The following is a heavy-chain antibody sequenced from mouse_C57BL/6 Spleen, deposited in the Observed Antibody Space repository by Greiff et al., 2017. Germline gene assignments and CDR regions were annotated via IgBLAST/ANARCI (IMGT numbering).Heavy chain of an antibody. CDR3: AMQDGSNAYDMDY. CDR2: IHPSDSDT. D-gene: IGHD1-1*01. CDR1: GYTFTSYW. Sequence: QVQLQQPGAELVKPGASVKVSCKASGYTFTSYWMHWVKQRPGQGLAWIGRIHPSDSDTNYNQKLQGKATLTVDKSSSPAYMKLSGMTSEDSAVYYSAMQDGSNAYDMDYWGQGTSVTVSS. V-gene: IGHV1-74*01. J-gene: IGHJ4*01.